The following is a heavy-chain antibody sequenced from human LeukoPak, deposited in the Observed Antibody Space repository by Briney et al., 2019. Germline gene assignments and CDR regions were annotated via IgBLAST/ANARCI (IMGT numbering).Heavy chain of an antibody. V-gene: IGHV1-18*01. Sequence: GASVKVSCKASGYTFTSYGISWVRQAPGQGLEWMGWISAYNGNTNYAQKFQGRVTMTEDTSTDTAYMELSSLRSEDTAVYYCATGVHVSIGAFDIWGQGTMVTVSS. CDR1: GYTFTSYG. J-gene: IGHJ3*02. CDR2: ISAYNGNT. CDR3: ATGVHVSIGAFDI. D-gene: IGHD3-3*02.